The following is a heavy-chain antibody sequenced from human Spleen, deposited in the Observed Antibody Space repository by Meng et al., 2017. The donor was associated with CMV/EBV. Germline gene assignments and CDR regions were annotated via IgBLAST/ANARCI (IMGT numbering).Heavy chain of an antibody. V-gene: IGHV3-48*04. Sequence: GESLKISCAASGFTFSSYAMYWVRQAPGKGLEWLSHISSSGSAIYYADSVKGRFTFSRDNAKNSLYLQMDSLRTEDTAVYYCARDQEGTRIPSPIHYGLDVWGQGTTVTVSS. CDR3: ARDQEGTRIPSPIHYGLDV. D-gene: IGHD5-18*01. CDR1: GFTFSSYA. J-gene: IGHJ6*02. CDR2: ISSSGSAI.